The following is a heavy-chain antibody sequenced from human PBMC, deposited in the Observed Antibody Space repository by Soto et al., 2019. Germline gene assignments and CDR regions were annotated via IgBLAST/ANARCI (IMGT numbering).Heavy chain of an antibody. J-gene: IGHJ4*02. V-gene: IGHV3-15*07. Sequence: EVQLVESGGGFVKPGESLRLSCAGTGFTFSNAWMNWVRQAPGKGLEWVGRIYGKADGGATDYTAPVKGRFTISRDDSKNTVHLQMNGLETEDTAVYYCSTGRYFDYWGQGTLVTVSP. CDR1: GFTFSNAW. CDR2: IYGKADGGAT. CDR3: STGRYFDY.